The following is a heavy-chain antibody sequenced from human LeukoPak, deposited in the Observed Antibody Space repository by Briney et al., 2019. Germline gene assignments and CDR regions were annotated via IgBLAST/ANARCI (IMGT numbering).Heavy chain of an antibody. V-gene: IGHV4-4*07. J-gene: IGHJ5*01. Sequence: SSDTLSLTCTVSGGSISGYFCSWIRQSAGKGLEWIERIYSFGSTNYNPSFKSRVTMSVDTSNKHFSLKQNPPKTPDTALYFLSRELSSWPNWLDSWGQGTLVTVSS. D-gene: IGHD6-13*01. CDR1: GGSISGYF. CDR2: IYSFGST. CDR3: SRELSSWPNWLDS.